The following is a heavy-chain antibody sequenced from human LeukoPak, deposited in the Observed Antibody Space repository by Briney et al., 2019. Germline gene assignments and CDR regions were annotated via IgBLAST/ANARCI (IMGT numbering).Heavy chain of an antibody. Sequence: SETLSLTCAVYGGSFSGYYWSWIRQPPGKGLEWIGEINHSGSTNYNPSLKSRVTISVDTSKNQFSLKLSSVTAADTAVYYCARITGDQDYWGQGTLVTVSP. CDR1: GGSFSGYY. CDR2: INHSGST. CDR3: ARITGDQDY. D-gene: IGHD7-27*01. J-gene: IGHJ4*02. V-gene: IGHV4-34*01.